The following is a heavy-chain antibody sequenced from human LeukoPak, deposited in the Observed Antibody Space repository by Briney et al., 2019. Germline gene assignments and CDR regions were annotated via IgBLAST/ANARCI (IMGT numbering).Heavy chain of an antibody. CDR2: ISYDGDNR. V-gene: IGHV3-30-3*01. CDR1: GFTFSDYA. CDR3: ARRSGVYVYSSSEYFDY. Sequence: GGSLRLSCAASGFTFSDYALHWVRQTPRKGLEWVAVISYDGDNRYYADSVKGRFTISRDNSKNTLYLQMNSLRAEDTAVYYCARRSGVYVYSSSEYFDYWGQGTLSPSPQ. J-gene: IGHJ4*02. D-gene: IGHD6-6*01.